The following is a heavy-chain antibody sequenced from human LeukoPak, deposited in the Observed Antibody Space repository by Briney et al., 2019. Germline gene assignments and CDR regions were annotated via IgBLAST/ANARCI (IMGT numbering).Heavy chain of an antibody. D-gene: IGHD6-13*01. CDR2: IGRYGGDI. J-gene: IGHJ4*02. Sequence: GGSLRLSCVVSGFTFRGAWMSWVRQAPGKGLEWVSVIGRYGGDIHYADSVEGRFTISRDNSKNTLYLQMNSLRAEDTAVYYCARNGYSSSWYRNWGQGTLVTVSS. V-gene: IGHV3-23*01. CDR1: GFTFRGAW. CDR3: ARNGYSSSWYRN.